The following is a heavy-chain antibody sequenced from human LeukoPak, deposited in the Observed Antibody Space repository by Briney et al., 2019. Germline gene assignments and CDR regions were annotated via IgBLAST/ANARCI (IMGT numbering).Heavy chain of an antibody. J-gene: IGHJ3*02. Sequence: GGSLRLSCAASGFTFSSYDMNWVREAPGKGLEWVSYISSSGSTIYYADSVKGRFTISRDNAKNSLYLQMNSLRAEDTAVYYCASLDYGSGSNGDAFDIWGQGTMVTVSS. V-gene: IGHV3-48*03. CDR2: ISSSGSTI. CDR3: ASLDYGSGSNGDAFDI. CDR1: GFTFSSYD. D-gene: IGHD3-10*01.